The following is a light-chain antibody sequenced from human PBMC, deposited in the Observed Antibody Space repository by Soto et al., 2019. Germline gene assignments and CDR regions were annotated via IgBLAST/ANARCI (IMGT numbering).Light chain of an antibody. CDR2: DAS. V-gene: IGKV3-11*01. Sequence: EIVLTQSPATLSLSPGERATLSCRASQSVSSYLAWYQQKPGQAPRLLIYDASNRATGIPARVSGSGSGTYCPLTINSLEPEDFVVYYCQQRSNWPTFGQGTRLEIK. CDR3: QQRSNWPT. CDR1: QSVSSY. J-gene: IGKJ5*01.